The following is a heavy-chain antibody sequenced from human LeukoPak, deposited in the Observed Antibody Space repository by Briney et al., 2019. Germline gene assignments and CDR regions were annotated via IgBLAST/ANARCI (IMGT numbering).Heavy chain of an antibody. CDR3: ARSSGSYFDRDPPLDY. V-gene: IGHV1-2*04. D-gene: IGHD1-26*01. CDR2: INPNSGGT. J-gene: IGHJ4*02. Sequence: ASVKVSCKASGYTFAGYYMHWVRQAPGQGLEWMGWINPNSGGTNYAQKFQGWVTMTRDTSISTAYMELSRLRSDDTAAYYCARSSGSYFDRDPPLDYWGQGTLVTVSS. CDR1: GYTFAGYY.